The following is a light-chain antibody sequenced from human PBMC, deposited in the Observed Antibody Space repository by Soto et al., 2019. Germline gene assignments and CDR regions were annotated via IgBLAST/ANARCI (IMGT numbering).Light chain of an antibody. V-gene: IGKV3D-20*02. CDR2: GAS. CDR3: QQRSN. J-gene: IGKJ5*01. CDR1: QSVSSSY. Sequence: IVLTQAPGTLSFSPGERATLSFRASQSVSSSYLAWYQQKPGQAPRLLIYGASNRATGIPDRFSGSGSGTDFTLTISRLEPEDFAVYYCQQRSNFGQGTRLEIK.